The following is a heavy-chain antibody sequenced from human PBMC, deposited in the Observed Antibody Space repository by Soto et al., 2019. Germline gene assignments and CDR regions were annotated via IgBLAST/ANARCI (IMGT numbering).Heavy chain of an antibody. CDR3: ARHNDRPQLGGNYYYILDV. D-gene: IGHD2-8*01. CDR2: IMPVFRTP. Sequence: QVQLEQSGAEVKKPGSSVKVSCKASGGTFRTAAVSWVRQAPGQGLEWMGGIMPVFRTPDYAQKFHGRVTITADESTSTAYMELSGLRSDDTAVYYCARHNDRPQLGGNYYYILDVWGQGTTITVSS. CDR1: GGTFRTAA. V-gene: IGHV1-69*12. J-gene: IGHJ6*02.